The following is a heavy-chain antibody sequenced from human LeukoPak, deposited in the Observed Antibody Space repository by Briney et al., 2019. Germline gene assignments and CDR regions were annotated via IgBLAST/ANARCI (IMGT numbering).Heavy chain of an antibody. CDR2: IKQDGSEK. V-gene: IGHV3-7*01. CDR1: GFTFSNFW. D-gene: IGHD3-22*01. Sequence: GGSLRLSCAASGFTFSNFWMSWVRQAPGKGLEWVANIKQDGSEKYYVDSVKGRFTISRDNAKNSLYLQMSSLRGDDSALYYCASEDNTGSSAYWGQGTLVTVSS. J-gene: IGHJ4*02. CDR3: ASEDNTGSSAY.